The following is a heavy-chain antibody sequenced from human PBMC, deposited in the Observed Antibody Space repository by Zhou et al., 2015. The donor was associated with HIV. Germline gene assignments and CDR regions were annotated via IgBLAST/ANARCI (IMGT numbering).Heavy chain of an antibody. CDR3: ARVGAKSLWPRGGYFDY. Sequence: QVQLVQSGAEVKKPGSSVKVSCKASGGTFSSYAISWVRQAPGQGLEWMGGIIPIFGTANYAQKFQGRVTITADKSTSTAYMELSSLRSEDTAVYYCARVGAKSLWPRGGYFDYWGQGTLVTVSS. CDR2: IIPIFGTA. CDR1: GGTFSSYA. V-gene: IGHV1-69*06. J-gene: IGHJ4*02. D-gene: IGHD3-10*01.